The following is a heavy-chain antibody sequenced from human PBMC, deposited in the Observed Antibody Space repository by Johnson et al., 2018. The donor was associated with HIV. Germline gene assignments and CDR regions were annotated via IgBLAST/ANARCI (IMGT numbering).Heavy chain of an antibody. CDR1: GFTFSSYA. CDR2: ISGSGGST. CDR3: ARDVGGGYYDFDM. J-gene: IGHJ3*02. V-gene: IGHV3-23*04. D-gene: IGHD3-22*01. Sequence: VQLVESGGGLVQPGGSLRLSCAASGFTFSSYAMSWVRQAPGNGLEWVSAISGSGGSTYYADSVKGRFTISRDNSKNTVYLQMNSLRVEDSALYYCARDVGGGYYDFDMWGQGTMVTVSS.